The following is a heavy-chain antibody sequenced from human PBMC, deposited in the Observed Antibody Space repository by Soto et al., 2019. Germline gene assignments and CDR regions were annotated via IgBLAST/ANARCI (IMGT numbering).Heavy chain of an antibody. CDR3: ARDRGVAPPVAVNTHYYYYMDV. D-gene: IGHD6-19*01. Sequence: QDQLVQSGAEVKKPGASVTVSCKASGYSFTNYGITWVRQAPGQGLEWMGWISGFNGNTHYAQKLQGRVTMTTDASTSTAYMELRGPRSDDTAVYYCARDRGVAPPVAVNTHYYYYMDVLGKGTTVTVSS. V-gene: IGHV1-18*01. CDR1: GYSFTNYG. CDR2: ISGFNGNT. J-gene: IGHJ6*03.